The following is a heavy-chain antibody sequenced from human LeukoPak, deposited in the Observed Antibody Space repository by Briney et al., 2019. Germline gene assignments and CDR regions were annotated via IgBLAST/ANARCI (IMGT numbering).Heavy chain of an antibody. V-gene: IGHV4-30-4*08. CDR1: GGSISSGDYY. CDR2: IYYSGST. D-gene: IGHD3-3*01. Sequence: SETLSLTCTVSGGSISSGDYYWSWIRQPPGKGLERCGYIYYSGSTYYNPSLRSRVTISVDTSKNQFSRKLSSVPVADTAVYYCARAAPLYYDFWSGYYRTRDYYYYMDVWGKGTTVTVSS. J-gene: IGHJ6*03. CDR3: ARAAPLYYDFWSGYYRTRDYYYYMDV.